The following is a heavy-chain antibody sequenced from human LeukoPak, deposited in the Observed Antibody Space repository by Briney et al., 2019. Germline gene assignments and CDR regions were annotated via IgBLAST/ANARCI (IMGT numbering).Heavy chain of an antibody. V-gene: IGHV4-59*11. CDR2: IYYSGST. J-gene: IGHJ4*02. Sequence: PSETLSLTCTVSGGSISSHYWSWIRQPPGEGLEWIGYIYYSGSTNYNPSLKSRVTISVDTSKNQFSLKLSSVTAADTAVYYCARGGMEMATIDYWGQGTLVTVSS. CDR1: GGSISSHY. CDR3: ARGGMEMATIDY. D-gene: IGHD5-24*01.